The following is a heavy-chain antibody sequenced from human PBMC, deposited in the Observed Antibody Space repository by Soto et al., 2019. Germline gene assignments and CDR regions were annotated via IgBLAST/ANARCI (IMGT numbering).Heavy chain of an antibody. V-gene: IGHV3-30*18. J-gene: IGHJ3*02. CDR3: AKLLEPYYYDSSGYDDAFDI. D-gene: IGHD3-22*01. CDR1: GFTFSIYG. Sequence: GALRLACAASGFTFSIYGMHWVRQAPGKGLEWVAAISDDGSNKYYADSVKGRFTISRDNTKNSLYLKMNSLRTEDTALHYCAKLLEPYYYDSSGYDDAFDIWGQGTMVTVSS. CDR2: ISDDGSNK.